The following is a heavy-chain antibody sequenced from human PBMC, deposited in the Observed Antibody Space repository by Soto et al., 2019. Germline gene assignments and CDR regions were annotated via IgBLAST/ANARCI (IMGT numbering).Heavy chain of an antibody. CDR3: ARGKVRGVISSGPGYMDV. D-gene: IGHD3-10*01. CDR2: ISAYNGNT. V-gene: IGHV1-18*01. J-gene: IGHJ6*03. CDR1: GYTFTSYG. Sequence: QVQLVQSGAEVKKPGASVKVSCKASGYTFTSYGISWVRQAPGQGLEWMGWISAYNGNTNYAQKLQGRVTMTTDTSTRTSYMGLRSLRSQDTAVYYCARGKVRGVISSGPGYMDVWGKGTTVTVSS.